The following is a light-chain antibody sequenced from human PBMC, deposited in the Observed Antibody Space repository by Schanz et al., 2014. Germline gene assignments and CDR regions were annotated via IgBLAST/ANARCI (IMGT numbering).Light chain of an antibody. CDR1: SRDVGAYNY. CDR2: EVN. V-gene: IGLV2-8*01. J-gene: IGLJ1*01. CDR3: CSYAGSKFYV. Sequence: QSALTQPPSASGSPGQSVTISCTGTSRDVGAYNYVSWYQQHPGKAPKLMIYEVNKRPSGVPDRFSGTKSGNTASLTISGLQAEDEAEYYCCSYAGSKFYVFGSGTKLTVL.